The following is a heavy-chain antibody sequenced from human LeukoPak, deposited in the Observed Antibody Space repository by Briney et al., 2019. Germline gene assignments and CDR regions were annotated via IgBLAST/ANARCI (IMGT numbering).Heavy chain of an antibody. CDR3: AKDSDEVDKEYYYDSSGPWGHFDY. D-gene: IGHD3-22*01. CDR1: GFTFSTYA. CDR2: ISGSGGNT. Sequence: GGSLRLSCAASGFTFSTYAMSWVRQAPGKGLEWVSAISGSGGNTYYADSVKGRFTISRDNSKNTLYLQMNSLRAEDTAEYYCAKDSDEVDKEYYYDSSGPWGHFDYWGQGTLVTVSS. J-gene: IGHJ4*02. V-gene: IGHV3-23*01.